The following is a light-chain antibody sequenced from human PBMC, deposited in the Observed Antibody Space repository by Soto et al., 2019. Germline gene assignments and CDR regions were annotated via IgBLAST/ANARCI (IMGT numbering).Light chain of an antibody. J-gene: IGLJ3*02. CDR1: SSNIGAGYD. CDR3: QSYDSSLSGSV. Sequence: QSVLTQPPSVSGAPGQRVTISCTRSSSNIGAGYDVHWYQQLPGTAPKLLIYNNNNRPSGVPDRFSGSKSGTSASLAITGLQAEDEADYYCQSYDSSLSGSVFGGGTKLTVL. V-gene: IGLV1-40*01. CDR2: NNN.